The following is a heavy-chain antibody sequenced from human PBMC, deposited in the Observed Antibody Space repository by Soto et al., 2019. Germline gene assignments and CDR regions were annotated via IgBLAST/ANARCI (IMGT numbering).Heavy chain of an antibody. J-gene: IGHJ4*02. Sequence: QVQLQESGPGLVKPSGTLSLTCAVSGVSISSSHWWSRVRQPPGKGLDWIGEIHHIGSTNYNPSLKSRVTISVDKAKNQFSLKLRSVTAADTAVYYCARHVGHYYDSSPAGHFDYWGQGTLVTVSS. CDR2: IHHIGST. V-gene: IGHV4-4*02. D-gene: IGHD3-22*01. CDR3: ARHVGHYYDSSPAGHFDY. CDR1: GVSISSSHW.